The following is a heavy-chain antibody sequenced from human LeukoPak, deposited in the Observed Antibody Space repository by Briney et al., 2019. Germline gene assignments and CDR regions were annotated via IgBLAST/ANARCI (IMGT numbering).Heavy chain of an antibody. CDR2: IYSSGST. CDR1: CGSISSYY. Sequence: PSETLSLTCTVSCGSISSYYWSWIRQPAGKGLEWIGHIYSSGSTNYNPSLKSRLIMSVDTSKNQFSLKLSSVTAADTAVYYCARDLGIASGWFDPWGQGTLVTVFS. V-gene: IGHV4-4*07. CDR3: ARDLGIASGWFDP. D-gene: IGHD6-13*01. J-gene: IGHJ5*02.